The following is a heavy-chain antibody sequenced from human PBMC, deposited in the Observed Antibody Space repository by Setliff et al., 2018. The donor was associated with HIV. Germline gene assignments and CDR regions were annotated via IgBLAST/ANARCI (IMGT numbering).Heavy chain of an antibody. J-gene: IGHJ4*02. CDR3: ARGGGYSGSDRQPFDY. V-gene: IGHV4-4*02. D-gene: IGHD5-12*01. Sequence: PSETLSLTCAVSGGSISSSNWWSWVRQPPGKGLEWIGEINHSGSTNYNMSLWSRVTISLDASKNQFSLKLSSVTAADTAVYFCARGGGYSGSDRQPFDYWGQGSQVTVSS. CDR2: INHSGST. CDR1: GGSISSSNW.